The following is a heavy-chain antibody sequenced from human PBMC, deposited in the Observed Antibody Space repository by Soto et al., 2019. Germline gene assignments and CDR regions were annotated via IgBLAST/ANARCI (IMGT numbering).Heavy chain of an antibody. CDR1: GFTFIVYA. CDR2: VTANGGST. Sequence: WGSLRLSCAATGFTFIVYAITLFRHSAFKWLEWVSAVTANGGSTYSADSVKGRFTISRDNSKNTLFLQMNSLRAEDTAVYYCASLGVGDWANYYYYYGMDVWGQGTTVTVSS. J-gene: IGHJ6*02. V-gene: IGHV3-23*01. CDR3: ASLGVGDWANYYYYYGMDV. D-gene: IGHD2-21*02.